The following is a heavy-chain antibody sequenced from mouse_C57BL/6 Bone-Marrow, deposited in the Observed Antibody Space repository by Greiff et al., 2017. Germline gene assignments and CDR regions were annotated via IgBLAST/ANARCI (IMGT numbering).Heavy chain of an antibody. Sequence: EVQLVESGGDLVKPGGSLKLSCAASGFTFSSYGMSWVRQTPGKRLEWVATISSGGSCTYYPDSVKGRVTISRDNAKNTLYLQMSSLKSEDTAMYCCARRDCYAMDYWGQGTSVTVSS. CDR1: GFTFSSYG. CDR3: ARRDCYAMDY. V-gene: IGHV5-6*01. J-gene: IGHJ4*01. CDR2: ISSGGSCT.